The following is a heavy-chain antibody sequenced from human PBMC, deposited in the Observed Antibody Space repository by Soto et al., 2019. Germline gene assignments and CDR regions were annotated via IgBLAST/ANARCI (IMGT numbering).Heavy chain of an antibody. Sequence: GSLRLSCAAPGFTFSSYAMHWVRQAPGKGLEWVAVISYDGSNKYYADSVKGRFTISRDNSKNTLYLQMNSLRAEDTAVYYCARAIVALTGWFDPWGQGTLVTVSS. CDR2: ISYDGSNK. D-gene: IGHD5-12*01. V-gene: IGHV3-30-3*01. CDR1: GFTFSSYA. CDR3: ARAIVALTGWFDP. J-gene: IGHJ5*02.